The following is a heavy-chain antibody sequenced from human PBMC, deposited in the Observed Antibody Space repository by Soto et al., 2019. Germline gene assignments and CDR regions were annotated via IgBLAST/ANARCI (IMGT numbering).Heavy chain of an antibody. CDR2: ISAYNGNT. J-gene: IGHJ6*04. CDR1: GYTFTSYG. CDR3: AMTYYDFWRGYYFGHNYGMDV. D-gene: IGHD3-3*01. Sequence: QVQLVQSGAEVKKPGASVKVSCKASGYTFTSYGISCVRQAPGQGLEWMGWISAYNGNTNYAQKLQGRVTMTTDTSTSTAYMELRSLRSDDTAVYYCAMTYYDFWRGYYFGHNYGMDVWGKGTTVTVSS. V-gene: IGHV1-18*01.